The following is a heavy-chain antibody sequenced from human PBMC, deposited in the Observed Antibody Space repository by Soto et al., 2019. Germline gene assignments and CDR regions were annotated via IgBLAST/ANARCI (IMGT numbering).Heavy chain of an antibody. CDR1: GGSIISYY. V-gene: IGHV4-59*01. J-gene: IGHJ3*02. D-gene: IGHD1-1*01. CDR2: IHYSGST. Sequence: SSETLSLTCTVSGGSIISYYWIFIRHPPGKGLEWIGYIHYSGSTNYNPSLKSRVTISVDTSKNQFSLKLSSVTAADTVVYYCARRETTRTHAFDIWGQGTMVTVSS. CDR3: ARRETTRTHAFDI.